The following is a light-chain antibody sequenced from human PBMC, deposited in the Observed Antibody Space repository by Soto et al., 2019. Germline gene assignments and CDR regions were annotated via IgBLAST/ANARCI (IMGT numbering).Light chain of an antibody. V-gene: IGLV1-44*01. CDR3: AAWDDSLNAHYV. CDR1: SSNIGSNT. CDR2: SNN. Sequence: QSVLTQPPSASGTPGQRVTISCSGSSSNIGSNTVNWYQQLPGTAPKLLIYSNNQRPSGVPDQFSGSKSGTSASLAISGLQSEDEADYYCAAWDDSLNAHYVFGTGTKLTVL. J-gene: IGLJ1*01.